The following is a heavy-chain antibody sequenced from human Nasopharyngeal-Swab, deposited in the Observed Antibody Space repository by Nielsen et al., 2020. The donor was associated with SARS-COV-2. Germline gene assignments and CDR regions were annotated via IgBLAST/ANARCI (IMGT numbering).Heavy chain of an antibody. D-gene: IGHD2-2*01. Sequence: SETLSLTCAVYGGSFSGYYWSWIRQHPGKGLEWIGYIYYSGSTYYNPSLKSRVTISVDTSKNQFSLKLSSVTAADTAVYYCARARGRYCSSTSCYPWFDPWGQGTLVTVSS. J-gene: IGHJ5*02. CDR1: GGSFSGYY. CDR3: ARARGRYCSSTSCYPWFDP. CDR2: IYYSGST. V-gene: IGHV4-31*11.